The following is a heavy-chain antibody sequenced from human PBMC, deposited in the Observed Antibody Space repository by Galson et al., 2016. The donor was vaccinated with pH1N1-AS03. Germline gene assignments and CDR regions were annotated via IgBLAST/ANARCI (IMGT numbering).Heavy chain of an antibody. CDR3: AHSRVAVEASGAFDV. V-gene: IGHV2-5*01. CDR1: GFSLTTMSEG. Sequence: PALVKPTQTLTLTCTVTGFSLTTMSEGVGWIRQPPGEALEWLALIYWNEDKRFSQPLKNRLTITKDTSKNEVVLTMTNMDPADTGTYYCAHSRVAVEASGAFDVWGQGATVTVSS. CDR2: IYWNEDK. D-gene: IGHD6-19*01. J-gene: IGHJ3*01.